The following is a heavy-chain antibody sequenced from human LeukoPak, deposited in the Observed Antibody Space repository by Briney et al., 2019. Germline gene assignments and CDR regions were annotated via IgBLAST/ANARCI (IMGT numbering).Heavy chain of an antibody. CDR3: ARHEYPMTPVTFFDF. V-gene: IGHV5-51*01. Sequence: GESLKISCKGSGYSFTSYWIAWVRQMPGKGLEWMGIIYPGDSDTRYSPSFQGQVTISADKSISTAFLQWSSLKASDTAMYYCARHEYPMTPVTFFDFWAQGTLVTVSS. CDR2: IYPGDSDT. CDR1: GYSFTSYW. J-gene: IGHJ4*02. D-gene: IGHD4-17*01.